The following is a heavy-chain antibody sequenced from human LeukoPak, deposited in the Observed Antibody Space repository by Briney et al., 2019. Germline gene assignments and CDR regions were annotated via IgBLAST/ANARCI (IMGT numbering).Heavy chain of an antibody. J-gene: IGHJ3*02. V-gene: IGHV3-7*01. D-gene: IGHD6-6*01. CDR1: GFTFSSYC. Sequence: GGSLRLSCAASGFTFSSYCMSWVRQAPGKGLEWVANIKQDGSEKYYVDSVKGRFTISRDNAKNSLYLQMNSLRAEDTAVYYCAREYSSSAAFDIWGQGTMVTVSS. CDR2: IKQDGSEK. CDR3: AREYSSSAAFDI.